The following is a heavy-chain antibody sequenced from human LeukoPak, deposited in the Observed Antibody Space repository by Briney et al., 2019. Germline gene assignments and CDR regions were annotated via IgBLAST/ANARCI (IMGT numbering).Heavy chain of an antibody. CDR1: GFTFDDYA. CDR2: ISWNSGSI. D-gene: IGHD6-13*01. Sequence: GGSLRLSCAASGFTFDDYAMHWVRQAPGKGLEWVSGISWNSGSIGYADSVKGRFTISRDNAKNSLYLQMNILRAEDTALYYCAKDIQGQLVDGMDVWGQGTTVTVSS. CDR3: AKDIQGQLVDGMDV. V-gene: IGHV3-9*01. J-gene: IGHJ6*02.